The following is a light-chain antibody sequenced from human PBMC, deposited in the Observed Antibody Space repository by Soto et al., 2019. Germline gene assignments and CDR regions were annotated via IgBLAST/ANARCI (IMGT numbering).Light chain of an antibody. Sequence: DIVMAQSPDSLAVSLGERVTINCKSSQNVLYSPNNKSYLTWYQQKPGQPPKLLIYWASTRDSGVPDRFSGSGSWTDFTRTISSLQAEDVAVYYCQQYYDTPWTFGQGTKVEIK. J-gene: IGKJ1*01. CDR3: QQYYDTPWT. V-gene: IGKV4-1*01. CDR1: QNVLYSPNNKSY. CDR2: WAS.